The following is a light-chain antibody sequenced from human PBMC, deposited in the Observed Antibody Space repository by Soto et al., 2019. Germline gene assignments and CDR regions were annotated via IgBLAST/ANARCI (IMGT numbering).Light chain of an antibody. V-gene: IGKV3D-20*01. CDR1: QSVSSSY. Sequence: SVLPQSRATLSLTPGERATLYCGASQSVSSSYLAWYQQKPGLAPRLLIYDASSRATGIPDRFSGSGSGTDFTLTISRLEPEDFAVYYCQQYGSSPPTFGQGTKVDIK. J-gene: IGKJ1*01. CDR3: QQYGSSPPT. CDR2: DAS.